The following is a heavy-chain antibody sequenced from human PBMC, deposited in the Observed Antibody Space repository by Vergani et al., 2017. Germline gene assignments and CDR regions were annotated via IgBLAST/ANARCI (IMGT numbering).Heavy chain of an antibody. J-gene: IGHJ4*02. CDR2: IKQDGSEK. D-gene: IGHD1-26*01. V-gene: IGHV3-7*03. Sequence: VQLVESGGGLVKPGGSLRLSCAASGFTFSDYYMSWVRQAPGKGLEWVANIKQDGSEKYYVDSVKGRFTISRDNAKNSLYLQMNSLRAEDTAVYYGAGVSQGKFSGYYFDYWGQGTLVTVSS. CDR3: AGVSQGKFSGYYFDY. CDR1: GFTFSDYY.